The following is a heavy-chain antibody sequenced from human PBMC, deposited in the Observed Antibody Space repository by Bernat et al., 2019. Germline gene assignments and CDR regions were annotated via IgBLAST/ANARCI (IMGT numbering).Heavy chain of an antibody. CDR3: AKDRRVVTGVGRQNFDH. CDR2: ISGSGDST. Sequence: EVQLVESGGGLVQPGTSLRLSCAASGFTFSNYAMSWVRQAPGKGLEWVSTISGSGDSTYYADSVKGRFTISRDNSKNTLFLQMNSLRAEDTALYYCAKDRRVVTGVGRQNFDHWGQGSLVTVSS. J-gene: IGHJ4*02. D-gene: IGHD2-21*02. V-gene: IGHV3-23*04. CDR1: GFTFSNYA.